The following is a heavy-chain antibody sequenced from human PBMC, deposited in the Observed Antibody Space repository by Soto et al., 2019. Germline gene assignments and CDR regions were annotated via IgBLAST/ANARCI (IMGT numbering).Heavy chain of an antibody. CDR3: ARIEGSRGFDP. CDR1: GFSLSNSLMG. CDR2: IFSNDEA. J-gene: IGHJ5*02. D-gene: IGHD6-13*01. Sequence: QVTLKESGPVLVKPAETLTLTCTVSGFSLSNSLMGVSWIRQPPGRALEWLAHIFSNDEASYSTSLKSRLSISKDTPKSPVVLTMTNMDPADTGTYYCARIEGSRGFDPWGQGTLVTVSS. V-gene: IGHV2-26*01.